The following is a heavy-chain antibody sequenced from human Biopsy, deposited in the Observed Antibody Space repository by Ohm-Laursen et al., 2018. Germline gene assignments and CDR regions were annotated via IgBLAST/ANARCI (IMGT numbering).Heavy chain of an antibody. D-gene: IGHD2-2*01. Sequence: SLRLSCAAFGLIFSTYTMNWVPQAPGEGLEWVSSISSRSSDIYYADSVKGRFTISRDNAKNSLFLHMNSLRAEDTAVYYCAREGALKWYQSLSYFNGMDVWGQGTTVTVSS. CDR2: ISSRSSDI. CDR3: AREGALKWYQSLSYFNGMDV. CDR1: GLIFSTYT. J-gene: IGHJ6*02. V-gene: IGHV3-21*01.